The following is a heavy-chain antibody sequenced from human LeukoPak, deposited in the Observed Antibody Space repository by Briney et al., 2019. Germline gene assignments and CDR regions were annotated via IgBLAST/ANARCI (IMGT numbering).Heavy chain of an antibody. Sequence: GASVKVSCKASGYTFTGYYMHWVRQAPGQGLEWIGRINPNSGGTNYAQKFQGRVTMTRDTSISTAYMELSRLRSDDTAVYYCARVKGRFGSGSPYYFDYWGQGTLVIVSS. CDR2: INPNSGGT. CDR1: GYTFTGYY. D-gene: IGHD3-10*01. J-gene: IGHJ4*02. CDR3: ARVKGRFGSGSPYYFDY. V-gene: IGHV1-2*06.